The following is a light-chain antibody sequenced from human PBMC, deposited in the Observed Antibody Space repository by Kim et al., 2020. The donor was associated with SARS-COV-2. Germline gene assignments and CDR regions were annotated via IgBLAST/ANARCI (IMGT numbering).Light chain of an antibody. CDR1: ASNNGITF. V-gene: IGLV1-47*01. Sequence: GQRFAISFSGIASNNGITFVNWNHNHPGPPPIPLFFRDSKRPSGVPDRFSGSKSGTSASLAISGLRSEDETEYYCAAWDDSLRAVIFGGGTQLTVL. J-gene: IGLJ2*01. CDR2: RDS. CDR3: AAWDDSLRAVI.